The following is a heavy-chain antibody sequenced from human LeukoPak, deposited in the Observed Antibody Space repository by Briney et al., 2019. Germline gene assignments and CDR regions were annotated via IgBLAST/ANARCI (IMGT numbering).Heavy chain of an antibody. CDR3: ARGMVYYDSSGYYGAFDI. V-gene: IGHV3-48*03. D-gene: IGHD3-22*01. J-gene: IGHJ3*02. Sequence: GGSLRLSCAASGFTFSSYEMNWVRQAPGKGLEWVSYISSSGSTIYYADSVKGRFTISRDNAKNSLCLQMNSLRAEDTAVYYFARGMVYYDSSGYYGAFDIWGQGTMVTVSS. CDR2: ISSSGSTI. CDR1: GFTFSSYE.